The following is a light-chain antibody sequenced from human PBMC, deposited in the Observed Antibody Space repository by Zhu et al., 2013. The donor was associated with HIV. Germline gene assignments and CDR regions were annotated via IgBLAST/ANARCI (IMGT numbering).Light chain of an antibody. J-gene: IGKJ2*03. Sequence: DIQMTQSPSTLSVSIGDRVTITCRASQSFDNWLAWYQQKPGKAPKLLIYKASSLQSGVPSRFSGSGSGTEFTLTISSLQPDDFATYYCQQYKSFPYSFGQGTKLEIE. CDR1: QSFDNW. CDR3: QQYKSFPYS. V-gene: IGKV1-5*03. CDR2: KAS.